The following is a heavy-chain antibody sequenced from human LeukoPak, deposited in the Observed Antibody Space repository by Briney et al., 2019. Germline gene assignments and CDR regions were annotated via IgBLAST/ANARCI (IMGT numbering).Heavy chain of an antibody. CDR1: GFTFSSYA. D-gene: IGHD4-17*01. J-gene: IGHJ4*02. V-gene: IGHV3-23*01. CDR3: AKVEPHDYGDYG. Sequence: PGGSLRLSCAASGFTFSSYAMNWVRQAPGKGLEWVSSIIGSGDSTFYADSVKGRFTISRDNSKNTLYLQMNSLRAEDTAVYYCAKVEPHDYGDYGWGQGTLVTVSS. CDR2: IIGSGDST.